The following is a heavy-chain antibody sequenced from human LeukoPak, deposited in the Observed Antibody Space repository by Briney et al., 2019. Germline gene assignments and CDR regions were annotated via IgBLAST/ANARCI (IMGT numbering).Heavy chain of an antibody. Sequence: PSETLSLTCTVSGGSISSYYWSWIRQPPGKGLEWIGYIYYSGSTNYNPALKRRVTISVDTSKNQFSLKLSSVTAADTAVYYCAREITMVRGVRAFDYWAREPWSPSPQ. CDR2: IYYSGST. V-gene: IGHV4-59*01. J-gene: IGHJ4*02. D-gene: IGHD3-10*01. CDR3: AREITMVRGVRAFDY. CDR1: GGSISSYY.